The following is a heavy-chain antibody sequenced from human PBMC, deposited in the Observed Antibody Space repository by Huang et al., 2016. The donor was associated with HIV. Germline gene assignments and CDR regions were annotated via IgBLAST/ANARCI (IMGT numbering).Heavy chain of an antibody. D-gene: IGHD3-22*01. Sequence: EVQLVASGGGLVKPGGSLRLSCAASGFTFSSYSMNGVRQDPGKGLEWVSSSSSSRNYIYDADSMKGRFTISRDNAKNSLYLQMNSLRAEDTAVYYCAKGEHYDTSGPPSYHYGMDVWGQGTTVTVSS. V-gene: IGHV3-21*01. CDR3: AKGEHYDTSGPPSYHYGMDV. CDR2: SSSSRNYI. CDR1: GFTFSSYS. J-gene: IGHJ6*02.